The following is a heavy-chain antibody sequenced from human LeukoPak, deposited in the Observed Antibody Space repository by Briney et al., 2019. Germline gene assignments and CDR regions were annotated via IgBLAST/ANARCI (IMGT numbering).Heavy chain of an antibody. CDR2: ISASGGST. D-gene: IGHD4-17*01. CDR3: AKKRDTVTLHYFDY. V-gene: IGHV3-23*01. CDR1: GFTFSSSA. J-gene: IGHJ4*02. Sequence: GGSLRLSCAASGFTFSSSAMSWVRQVPGKGLEWVSGISASGGSTYYADSVRGRFTISRDNSKNTLYVQMNSLRDEDTAVYYCAKKRDTVTLHYFDYWGQGTLVTVSS.